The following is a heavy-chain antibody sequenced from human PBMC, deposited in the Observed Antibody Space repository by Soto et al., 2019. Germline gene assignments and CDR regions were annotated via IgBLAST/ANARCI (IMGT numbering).Heavy chain of an antibody. CDR2: IWYDGSNK. CDR3: ARDRGYDYFDY. V-gene: IGHV3-33*01. J-gene: IGHJ4*02. D-gene: IGHD5-12*01. CDR1: GFTFTSYG. Sequence: QVQLVESGGGVVQPGRSLRLSCAASGFTFTSYGMHWVRQAPGKGLEWVAVIWYDGSNKYYADSVKGRFTISRDNSKNTLYLQMNSLRAEDTAVYYCARDRGYDYFDYWGQGTLVTVSS.